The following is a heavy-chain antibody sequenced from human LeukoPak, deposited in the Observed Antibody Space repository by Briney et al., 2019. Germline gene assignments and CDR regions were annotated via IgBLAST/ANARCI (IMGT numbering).Heavy chain of an antibody. CDR3: TRENRPFCPFAF. CDR1: GGSIDITNY. D-gene: IGHD2/OR15-2a*01. CDR2: ISHDGTI. V-gene: IGHV4-4*02. J-gene: IGHJ4*02. Sequence: SETLSLTCGVSGGSIDITNYWSWVRQAPGKGLEWIGEISHDGTINYNPSLRSRVAMSLDRANNQFSLSLTSVTAADTAVYYCTRENRPFCPFAFWGQGVLVTVSS.